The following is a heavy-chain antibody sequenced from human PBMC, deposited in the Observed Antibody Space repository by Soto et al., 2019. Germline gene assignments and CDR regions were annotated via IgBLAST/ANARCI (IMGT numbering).Heavy chain of an antibody. V-gene: IGHV4-59*08. J-gene: IGHJ4*02. CDR1: GGSIYSYF. CDR3: ARRRPNYFDY. Sequence: SETLSLTCTVSGGSIYSYFWSWIRQPPGKGLEWIGSIYYSGSTYYNPSLKSRVTISVDTSKNQFSLKLSSVTAADTAVYYCARRRPNYFDYWGQGTLVTVSS. CDR2: IYYSGST.